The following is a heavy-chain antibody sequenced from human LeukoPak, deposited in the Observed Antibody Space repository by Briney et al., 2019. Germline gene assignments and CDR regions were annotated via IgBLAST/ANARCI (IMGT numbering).Heavy chain of an antibody. Sequence: SETLSLTCAVYGGSFSGYYWSWIRQPPGKGLEWIGEINHSGSTNYNPSLKSRVTISVDTSKNQFSLKLSSVTAADTAVYYCARGEGYSSGWYLAYWGQGTLVTVSS. CDR2: INHSGST. V-gene: IGHV4-34*01. J-gene: IGHJ4*02. CDR1: GGSFSGYY. D-gene: IGHD6-19*01. CDR3: ARGEGYSSGWYLAY.